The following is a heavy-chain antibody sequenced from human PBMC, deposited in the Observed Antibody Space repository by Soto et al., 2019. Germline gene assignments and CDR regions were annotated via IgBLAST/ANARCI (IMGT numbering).Heavy chain of an antibody. CDR3: ARDPKTSGGQHWAFNYFDS. CDR1: GFSFSISP. J-gene: IGHJ4*02. Sequence: FLRLSCAASGFSFSISPMHWVRQAPGKGPEWVALISYDGTNKFYADSVKGRFTISRDNSKSMLYLQVDSLRPEDAAVYYCARDPKTSGGQHWAFNYFDSWGQGTLVTVSS. CDR2: ISYDGTNK. V-gene: IGHV3-30-3*01. D-gene: IGHD7-27*01.